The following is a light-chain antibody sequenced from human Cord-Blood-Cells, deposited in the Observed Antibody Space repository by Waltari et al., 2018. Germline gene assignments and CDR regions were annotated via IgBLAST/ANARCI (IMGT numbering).Light chain of an antibody. J-gene: IGKJ5*01. CDR3: QQYNNWPPIT. Sequence: EIVMTQSPATLSVSPGERATLSYRASQSVSSNLAWYQQKPGQAPRLLIYGASTRTTGIPARFSGSGSGTEFTLTISSLQSEDFAFYYCQQYNNWPPITFGQGTRLEIK. V-gene: IGKV3-15*01. CDR2: GAS. CDR1: QSVSSN.